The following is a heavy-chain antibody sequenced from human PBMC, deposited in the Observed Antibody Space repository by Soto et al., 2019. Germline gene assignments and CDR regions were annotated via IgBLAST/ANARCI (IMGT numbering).Heavy chain of an antibody. CDR1: GFSFSDAW. V-gene: IGHV3-15*05. CDR3: TTDYYFGTGSGDY. D-gene: IGHD3-10*01. CDR2: IISKTDGGIA. Sequence: PGGSLRLSCAASGFSFSDAWMTWVRQAPGKGPEWVGRIISKTDGGIAAYAAPVKGRFTISRDDSRNMLYLEMNSLKIEDTGVYYCTTDYYFGTGSGDYWGQGTLVTVSS. J-gene: IGHJ4*02.